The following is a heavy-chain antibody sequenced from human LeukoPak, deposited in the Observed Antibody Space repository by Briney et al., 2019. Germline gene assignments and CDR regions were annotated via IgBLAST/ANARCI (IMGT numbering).Heavy chain of an antibody. J-gene: IGHJ4*02. CDR1: GFTFSDYY. CDR3: ASYGGYYDSSGYYYRYFDY. Sequence: GGSLRPSCAASGFTFSDYYMSWIRQAPGKGLEWVSYISSSGSTIYYADSVKGRFTISRDNAKNSLYLQMNSLRAEDTAVYYCASYGGYYDSSGYYYRYFDYWGQGTLVTVSS. V-gene: IGHV3-11*01. D-gene: IGHD3-22*01. CDR2: ISSSGSTI.